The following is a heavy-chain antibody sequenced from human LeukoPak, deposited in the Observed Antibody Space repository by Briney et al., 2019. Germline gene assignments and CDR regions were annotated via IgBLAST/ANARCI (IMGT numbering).Heavy chain of an antibody. CDR3: ASDYCSSTSCKRHDAFDI. J-gene: IGHJ3*02. V-gene: IGHV4-4*07. D-gene: IGHD2-2*01. CDR2: IYTSGST. Sequence: SETLSLTCTVSGGSISSYYWSWIRQPAGKGLEWIGRIYTSGSTNYNPSHKSRVTMSVDTSKNQFSLKLSSVTAADTAVYYCASDYCSSTSCKRHDAFDIWGQGTMVTVSS. CDR1: GGSISSYY.